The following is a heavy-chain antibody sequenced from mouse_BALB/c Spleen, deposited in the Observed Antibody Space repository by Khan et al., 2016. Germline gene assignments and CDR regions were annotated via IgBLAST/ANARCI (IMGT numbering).Heavy chain of an antibody. D-gene: IGHD2-12*01. CDR2: IHYSTRT. J-gene: IGHJ2*01. CDR3: AGVTTGDFFDY. Sequence: EVKLEESGPDLVKPSQSLSLTCTVTGYSITSGYSWHWIRQFPGNKLEWMGYIHYSTRTNYSPSLTSRISITRDTSKNQFFLQLNSVTTEDTATYYCAGVTTGDFFDYWGQGTTLTVSS. V-gene: IGHV3-1*02. CDR1: GYSITSGYS.